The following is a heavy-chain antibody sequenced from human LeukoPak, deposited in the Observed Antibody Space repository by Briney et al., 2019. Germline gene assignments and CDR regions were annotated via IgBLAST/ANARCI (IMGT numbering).Heavy chain of an antibody. CDR1: GGSLRSHY. CDR3: TREVPRSVLYFDS. CDR2: IYYNGKT. D-gene: IGHD6-6*01. J-gene: IGHJ4*02. Sequence: PSETLSLTCTVSGGSLRSHYWSWMRQPPGKGLEWIGYIYYNGKTTYNPSLKSRVTISVDTSRNQFSLILSSVTAADTAVYYCTREVPRSVLYFDSWGQGTLVTVSS. V-gene: IGHV4-59*11.